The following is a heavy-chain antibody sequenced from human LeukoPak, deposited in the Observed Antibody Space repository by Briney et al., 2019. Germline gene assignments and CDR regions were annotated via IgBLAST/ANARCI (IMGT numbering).Heavy chain of an antibody. CDR1: GYSFSDSG. Sequence: ASVKVSCKASGYSFSDSGINWVRQAPVQGLEWMGWISAYSGNTYFAQKFQGRVTLTTDTSTRTGYMELRTLRTDDTAVYYCARGETPLDAFDMGGQGRMVTVSS. CDR2: ISAYSGNT. CDR3: ARGETPLDAFDM. J-gene: IGHJ3*02. V-gene: IGHV1-18*01.